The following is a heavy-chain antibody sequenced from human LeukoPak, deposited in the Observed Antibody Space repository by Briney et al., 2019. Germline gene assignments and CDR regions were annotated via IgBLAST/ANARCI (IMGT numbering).Heavy chain of an antibody. V-gene: IGHV1-2*02. CDR2: ISPNSGDT. D-gene: IGHD5-18*01. CDR3: AREAGTNSYDH. Sequence: ASVRVFCTASGYTFTSYYVHWVRQAPGQGLECMGCISPNSGDTNYAQTVQGRVTITRDTSSNTSYMELSRLTSDDTAVYYCAREAGTNSYDHCGQGTLVTVSS. CDR1: GYTFTSYY. J-gene: IGHJ4*02.